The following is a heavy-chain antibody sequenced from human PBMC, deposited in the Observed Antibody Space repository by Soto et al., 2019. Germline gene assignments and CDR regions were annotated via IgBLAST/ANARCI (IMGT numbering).Heavy chain of an antibody. CDR3: ARRAETNGWNGFGADKYYFDF. CDR1: GYTFTSYD. V-gene: IGHV1-8*01. D-gene: IGHD1-1*01. CDR2: MNPNTGNS. J-gene: IGHJ4*02. Sequence: GASVKVSYKASGYTFTSYDIYWVRQATGQGLEWMGWMNPNTGNSGYAQKFQGRVTVTSDTSINTVYMELSSLRSEDTAVYYCARRAETNGWNGFGADKYYFDFWGQGPLVTVSS.